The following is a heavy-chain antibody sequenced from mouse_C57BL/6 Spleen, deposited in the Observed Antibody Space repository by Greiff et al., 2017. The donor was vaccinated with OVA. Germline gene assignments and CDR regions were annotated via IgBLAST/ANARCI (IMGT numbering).Heavy chain of an antibody. J-gene: IGHJ1*03. CDR2: ISYDGSN. D-gene: IGHD2-4*01. CDR3: ARAGDYDWYFDV. V-gene: IGHV3-6*01. Sequence: DVQLQESGPGLVKPSQSLSLTCSVTGYSITSCYYWNWIRQFPGNKLEWMGYISYDGSNNYNPSLKNRISITRDTSKNQFFLKLNSVTTEDTATYYCARAGDYDWYFDVWGTGTTVTVSS. CDR1: GYSITSCYY.